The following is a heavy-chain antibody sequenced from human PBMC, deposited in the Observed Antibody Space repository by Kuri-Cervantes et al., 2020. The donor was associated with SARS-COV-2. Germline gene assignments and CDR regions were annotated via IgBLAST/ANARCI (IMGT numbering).Heavy chain of an antibody. J-gene: IGHJ5*02. Sequence: SQTLSLTCAVYGGSFSGYYWSWIRQPPGKGLEWSGEINHSGSTNYNPSLKSRVTISVDTSKNQFSLKLSSVTAADTAVYYCAREGQDPGELLRWFDPWGQGTLVTVSS. CDR1: GGSFSGYY. CDR2: INHSGST. V-gene: IGHV4-34*01. CDR3: AREGQDPGELLRWFDP. D-gene: IGHD3-10*01.